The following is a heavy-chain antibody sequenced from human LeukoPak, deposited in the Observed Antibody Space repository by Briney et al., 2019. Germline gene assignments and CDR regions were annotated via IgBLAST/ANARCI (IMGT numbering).Heavy chain of an antibody. V-gene: IGHV4-4*02. Sequence: SETLSLTCAVSGGSISSSAWWSWVRQPPGKGLERIGEVYHSGSTNYNSFLKSRVTISVDKSRNQFSLKLTSATAADTAVYYCARDLGSSWFEPLDYWGQGILVIVSS. D-gene: IGHD6-13*01. J-gene: IGHJ4*02. CDR1: GGSISSSAW. CDR3: ARDLGSSWFEPLDY. CDR2: VYHSGST.